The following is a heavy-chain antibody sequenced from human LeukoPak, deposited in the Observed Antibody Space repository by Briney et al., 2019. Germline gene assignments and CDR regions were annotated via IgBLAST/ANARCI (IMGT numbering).Heavy chain of an antibody. D-gene: IGHD6-19*01. Sequence: PGGSLRLSCAASGFILSNYRMNWVRQAPGKGLEWVSYISSSGNSREYADSVKGRFTISRDNAKNSLFLQMSNLRADDTAVYYCATKQWLNSWGQGTRVIVSS. CDR3: ATKQWLNS. V-gene: IGHV3-48*03. CDR1: GFILSNYR. CDR2: ISSSGNSR. J-gene: IGHJ4*02.